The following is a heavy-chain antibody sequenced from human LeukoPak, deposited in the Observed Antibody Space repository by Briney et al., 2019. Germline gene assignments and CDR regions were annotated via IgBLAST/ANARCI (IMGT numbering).Heavy chain of an antibody. Sequence: ASVKVSCKASGGTFSSYAISWVRQAPGQGLEWMGWINPNSGGTNYAQKFQGRVTMTRDTSISTAYMELSRLRSDDTAVYYCARVSRSGYYDGDDFDYWGQGTLVTVSS. CDR1: GGTFSSYA. J-gene: IGHJ4*02. D-gene: IGHD3-22*01. CDR3: ARVSRSGYYDGDDFDY. CDR2: INPNSGGT. V-gene: IGHV1-2*02.